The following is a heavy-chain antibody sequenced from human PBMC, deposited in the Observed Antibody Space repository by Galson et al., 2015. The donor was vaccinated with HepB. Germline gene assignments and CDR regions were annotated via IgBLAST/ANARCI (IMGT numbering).Heavy chain of an antibody. V-gene: IGHV3-11*06. CDR1: GFTFSEYY. CDR2: ISGSSTYT. Sequence: SLRLSCAASGFTFSEYYMSWIRQAPGKGLEWVSHISGSSTYTNHADSVKGRFTISRDNAKNSLYLQMNSLRVEDTAVYYCAKDVDSTAWASLTEDYWGQGTLVSVSS. D-gene: IGHD6-19*01. J-gene: IGHJ4*02. CDR3: AKDVDSTAWASLTEDY.